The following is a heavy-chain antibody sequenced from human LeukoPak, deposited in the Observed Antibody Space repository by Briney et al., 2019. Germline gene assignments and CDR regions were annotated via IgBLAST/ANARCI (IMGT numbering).Heavy chain of an antibody. CDR3: ARDAEYYYDSSGYYYNWFDP. CDR1: GGSISSYY. CDR2: IHHSGST. Sequence: SETLSLTCTVSGGSISSYYWSWIRQPPGKGLEWIGSIHHSGSTYYNPSLKSRVTISVDTSKNQFSLKLSSVTAADTPVYYCARDAEYYYDSSGYYYNWFDPWGQGTLVTVSS. J-gene: IGHJ5*02. V-gene: IGHV4-38-2*02. D-gene: IGHD3-22*01.